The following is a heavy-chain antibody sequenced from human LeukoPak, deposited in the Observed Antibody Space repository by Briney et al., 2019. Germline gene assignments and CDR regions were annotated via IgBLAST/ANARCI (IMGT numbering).Heavy chain of an antibody. CDR3: ARVGYSSGWYGWFDP. CDR2: INPNSGGT. V-gene: IGHV1-2*02. D-gene: IGHD6-19*01. J-gene: IGHJ5*02. Sequence: ASVKVSCKASGYTFTSYYMHWVRQAPGQGLEWMGWINPNSGGTNYAQKFQGRVTMTRDTSISTAYMELSRLRSDDTAVYYCARVGYSSGWYGWFDPWGQGTLVTVSS. CDR1: GYTFTSYY.